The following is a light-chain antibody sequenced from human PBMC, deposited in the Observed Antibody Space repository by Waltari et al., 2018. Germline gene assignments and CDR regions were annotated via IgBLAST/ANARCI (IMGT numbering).Light chain of an antibody. Sequence: QSALTQPPSASGSPGQSVTISCTGTSSDIGGYNYVSWYQQHPGKAPKLMIYEVTKRPSGVPDRFSAAKSGNTASLTVSGLQAEDEADYYCSSFAGRTNWVVGGGTKLTVL. CDR3: SSFAGRTNWV. J-gene: IGLJ3*02. V-gene: IGLV2-8*01. CDR2: EVT. CDR1: SSDIGGYNY.